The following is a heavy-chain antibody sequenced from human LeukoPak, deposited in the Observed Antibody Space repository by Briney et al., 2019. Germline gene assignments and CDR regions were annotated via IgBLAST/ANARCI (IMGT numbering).Heavy chain of an antibody. CDR1: GDSISLYY. Sequence: SETLSLTCTVSGDSISLYYWSWIRQPPGKGLEWIGYIYYTGSTKSNPSLKSRVTISVDTSKKQFSLNLSSVTAADTAVYYCARISGYHPTDHVDNAFDIWGQGTMVTVSS. CDR2: IYYTGST. CDR3: ARISGYHPTDHVDNAFDI. V-gene: IGHV4-59*01. D-gene: IGHD3-22*01. J-gene: IGHJ3*02.